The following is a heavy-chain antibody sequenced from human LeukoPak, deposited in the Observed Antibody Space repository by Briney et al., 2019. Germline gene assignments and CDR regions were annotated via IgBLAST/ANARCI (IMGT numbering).Heavy chain of an antibody. CDR2: ISHSGST. Sequence: SETLSLTCAVYGGSFSGYSWSWIRQPPGKGLEWIGYISHSGSTYYNPSLKSRVTISVDRSKNQFSLELTSVTAADTAVYYCARYSSTWPYWYFDLWGRGTLVTVS. J-gene: IGHJ2*01. D-gene: IGHD6-13*01. CDR1: GGSFSGYS. V-gene: IGHV4-30-2*01. CDR3: ARYSSTWPYWYFDL.